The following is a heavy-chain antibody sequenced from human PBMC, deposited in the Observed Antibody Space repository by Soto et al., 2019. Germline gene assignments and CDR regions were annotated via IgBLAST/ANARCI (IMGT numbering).Heavy chain of an antibody. D-gene: IGHD3-22*01. CDR3: ATAPDYDSSGYDPSKFDY. V-gene: IGHV4-39*01. CDR2: IYYSGST. Sequence: KPSETLSLTCTVSGGSISSSSYYWGWIRQPPGKGLEWIGSIYYSGSTYYNPSLKSRVTISVDTSKNQFSLKLSSVTAADTAVYYCATAPDYDSSGYDPSKFDYWGQGTLVTVSS. J-gene: IGHJ4*02. CDR1: GGSISSSSYY.